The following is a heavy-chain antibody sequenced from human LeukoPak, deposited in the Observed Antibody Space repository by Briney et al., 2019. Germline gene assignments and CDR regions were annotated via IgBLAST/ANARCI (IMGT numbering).Heavy chain of an antibody. D-gene: IGHD3-3*01. V-gene: IGHV3-33*06. J-gene: IGHJ4*02. CDR3: AKDHKITIFGVATRGLGY. CDR1: GFTFSSYG. Sequence: GGSLRLSCAASGFTFSSYGMHWVRQAPGKGLEGVAVIWYDGSNKYYADSVKGRFTISRDNSKNTLYLQMNSLRAEDTAVYYCAKDHKITIFGVATRGLGYWGQGTLVTVSS. CDR2: IWYDGSNK.